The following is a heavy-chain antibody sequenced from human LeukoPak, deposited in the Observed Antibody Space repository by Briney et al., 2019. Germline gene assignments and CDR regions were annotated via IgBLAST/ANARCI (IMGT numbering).Heavy chain of an antibody. J-gene: IGHJ4*02. D-gene: IGHD4-11*01. Sequence: ASVKVSCKASGYTFTSYYMHWVRQAPGQGLEWMGIINPSGGSTSYAQKFQGRVTMTRDTSTSTVYMELSSLRSEDTAVYYCARDRWARGDYSNGDGSGRTYYFDYWGQGTLATVSS. V-gene: IGHV1-46*01. CDR3: ARDRWARGDYSNGDGSGRTYYFDY. CDR1: GYTFTSYY. CDR2: INPSGGST.